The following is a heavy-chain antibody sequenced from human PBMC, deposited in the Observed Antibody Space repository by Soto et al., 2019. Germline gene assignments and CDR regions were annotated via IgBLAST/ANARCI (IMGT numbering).Heavy chain of an antibody. Sequence: GGSLRLSCAASGFTFSSYGMHWVRQAPGKGLEWVAVISYDGSNKYYADSVKGRFTISRDNSKNTLYLQMNSLRAEDTAVYYCGPFTVAFDYWGQGTLVTVSS. CDR3: GPFTVAFDY. V-gene: IGHV3-30*03. D-gene: IGHD4-4*01. CDR2: ISYDGSNK. CDR1: GFTFSSYG. J-gene: IGHJ4*02.